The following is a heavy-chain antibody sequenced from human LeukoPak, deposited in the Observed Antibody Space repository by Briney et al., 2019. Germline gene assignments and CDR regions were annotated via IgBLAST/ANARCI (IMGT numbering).Heavy chain of an antibody. J-gene: IGHJ3*02. Sequence: ASVKVSCKASGYTFTSYAMNWVRQAPGQGLEWMGWINTNSGNPTYAQGFTGRFVFSLDTSVSTAYLQISSLKAEDTAVYYCARDRRVGDSSSWYYSDAFDIWGQGTMVTVSS. CDR2: INTNSGNP. D-gene: IGHD6-13*01. CDR3: ARDRRVGDSSSWYYSDAFDI. CDR1: GYTFTSYA. V-gene: IGHV7-4-1*02.